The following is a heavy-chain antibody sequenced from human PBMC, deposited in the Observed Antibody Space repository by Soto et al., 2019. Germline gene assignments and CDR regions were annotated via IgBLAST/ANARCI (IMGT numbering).Heavy chain of an antibody. V-gene: IGHV4-61*01. Sequence: SETLSLTCTVSGGSISSRSYYWSWIRQPPGKGLEWIGYIYYSGSTNYNPSLKSRVTISVDTSKNQFSLKLSSVTAADTAVYFCASLSSGSYYERYNWFDPWGQGTLVTVSS. CDR3: ASLSSGSYYERYNWFDP. CDR2: IYYSGST. J-gene: IGHJ5*02. D-gene: IGHD3-10*01. CDR1: GGSISSRSYY.